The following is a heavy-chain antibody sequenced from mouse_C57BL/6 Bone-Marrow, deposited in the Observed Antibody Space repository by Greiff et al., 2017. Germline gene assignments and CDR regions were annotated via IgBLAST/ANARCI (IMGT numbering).Heavy chain of an antibody. V-gene: IGHV14-4*01. J-gene: IGHJ2*01. CDR1: GFNIKDDY. Sequence: EVQLQQSGAELVRPGASVKLSCTASGFNIKDDYMHWVKQRPEQGLEWIGWIDPENGDTEYASKFQGKATITADTSANTAYLQLSSLTSEDTAVYDCTTGLYYGSSDVGYWGQGTTLTVSS. D-gene: IGHD1-1*01. CDR2: IDPENGDT. CDR3: TTGLYYGSSDVGY.